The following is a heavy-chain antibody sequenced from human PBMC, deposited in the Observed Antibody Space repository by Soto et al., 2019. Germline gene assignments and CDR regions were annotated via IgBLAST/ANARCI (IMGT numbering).Heavy chain of an antibody. Sequence: GASVKVSCKASGYTFTSYGISWVRQAPGQGLEWMGWISAYNGNTNYAQKLQGRVTMTTDTSSSTAYLELRSLRSDDTAVYYCASSFAGSYCGGDCYSGAFDIWGQGTMVTVSS. CDR1: GYTFTSYG. V-gene: IGHV1-18*01. J-gene: IGHJ3*02. CDR3: ASSFAGSYCGGDCYSGAFDI. D-gene: IGHD2-21*02. CDR2: ISAYNGNT.